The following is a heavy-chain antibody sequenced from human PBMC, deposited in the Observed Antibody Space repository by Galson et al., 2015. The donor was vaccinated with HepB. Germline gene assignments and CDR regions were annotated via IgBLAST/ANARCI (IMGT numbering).Heavy chain of an antibody. J-gene: IGHJ4*02. Sequence: ETLSLTCAVYGGSFSGYYWSWIRQPPGKGLEWIGEINHSGSTNYNPSLKSRVTISVDTSKNQFSLKLSSVTAADTAVYYCARGYGDYAYWGQGTLVTVSS. V-gene: IGHV4-34*01. D-gene: IGHD4-17*01. CDR3: ARGYGDYAY. CDR1: GGSFSGYY. CDR2: INHSGST.